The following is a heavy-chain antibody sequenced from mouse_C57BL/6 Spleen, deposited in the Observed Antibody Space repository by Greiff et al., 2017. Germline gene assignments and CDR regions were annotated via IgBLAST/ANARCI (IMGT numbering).Heavy chain of an antibody. CDR2: IYPGSGST. D-gene: IGHD2-1*01. J-gene: IGHJ4*01. CDR3: ARRGGNYPYYAMDY. CDR1: GYTFTSYW. Sequence: QVQLQQPGAELVKPGASVKMSCKASGYTFTSYWITWVKQRPGQGLEWIGDIYPGSGSTNYNEKFKSEATLTVDTSSSTAYMQLSSLTSEDSAVYYCARRGGNYPYYAMDYWGQGTSVTVSS. V-gene: IGHV1-55*01.